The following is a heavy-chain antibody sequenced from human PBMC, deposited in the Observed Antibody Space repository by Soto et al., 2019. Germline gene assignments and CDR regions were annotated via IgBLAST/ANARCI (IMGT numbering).Heavy chain of an antibody. D-gene: IGHD2-2*01. Sequence: SESLSLTCTVSGGSISSGDYYWSWIRQPPGKGLEWIGYIYYSGSTYYNPSLKSRVTISVDTSKNQFSLKLSSVTAADTAVYYCARATIVLVPAAMVSHWFDPWGQGTLVTVSS. CDR1: GGSISSGDYY. J-gene: IGHJ5*02. CDR2: IYYSGST. CDR3: ARATIVLVPAAMVSHWFDP. V-gene: IGHV4-30-4*01.